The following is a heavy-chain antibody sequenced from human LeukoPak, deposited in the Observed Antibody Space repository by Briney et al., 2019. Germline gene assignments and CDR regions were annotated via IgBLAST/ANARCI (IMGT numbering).Heavy chain of an antibody. CDR1: GGSISSYY. CDR2: IYTSGST. D-gene: IGHD5-12*01. CDR3: AKDTRYSGYDYFDY. J-gene: IGHJ4*02. Sequence: KSSETLSLTCTVSGGSISSYYWSWIRQPAGKGLEWIGRIYTSGSTNYNPSLKSRVTMSVDTSKNQFSLKLSSVTAADTAVYYCAKDTRYSGYDYFDYWGQGTLVTVSS. V-gene: IGHV4-4*07.